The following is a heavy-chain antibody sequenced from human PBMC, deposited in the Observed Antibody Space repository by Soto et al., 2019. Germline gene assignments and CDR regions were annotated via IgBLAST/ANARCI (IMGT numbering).Heavy chain of an antibody. Sequence: QVQLVQSGAEVKKPGSSVKVSCKASGGTFSSYAISWVRQAPGQGLEWMGGIIPIFGTANYAQKFQGRVTITADESTSTAYMELSSLRSEDTAVYYCARDNYYDSSGYYSGAFDYWGQGTLVTFSS. J-gene: IGHJ4*02. CDR3: ARDNYYDSSGYYSGAFDY. V-gene: IGHV1-69*01. CDR2: IIPIFGTA. D-gene: IGHD3-22*01. CDR1: GGTFSSYA.